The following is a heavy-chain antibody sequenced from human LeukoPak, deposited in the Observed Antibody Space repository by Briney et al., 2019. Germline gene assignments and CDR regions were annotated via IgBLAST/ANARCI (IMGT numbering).Heavy chain of an antibody. CDR3: ARQRSMVRGVPSFDY. D-gene: IGHD3-10*01. Sequence: PETLSLTCAVYGGSFSGYYWSWIRQPPGKGLEWIGEINHSGSTNYKPSLKSRVTISVDTSKNQFSLKLSSVTAADTAVYYCARQRSMVRGVPSFDYWGQGTLVTVSS. J-gene: IGHJ4*02. CDR2: INHSGST. V-gene: IGHV4-34*01. CDR1: GGSFSGYY.